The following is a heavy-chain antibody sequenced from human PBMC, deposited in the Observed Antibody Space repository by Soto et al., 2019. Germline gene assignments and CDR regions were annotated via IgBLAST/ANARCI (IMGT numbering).Heavy chain of an antibody. CDR1: GFTFSDYY. D-gene: IGHD3-10*01. CDR2: ITSSSSYT. J-gene: IGHJ3*02. CDR3: SRGVRYAFDI. Sequence: QVQLVESGGGLVKPGGSLRLSCAASGFTFSDYYMSWIRQAPGKGLEWVSYITSSSSYTNYADSVKGRFTISRDNAKNSLYLQTNSLRAEDTAVYYCSRGVRYAFDIWGQGTMVTVSS. V-gene: IGHV3-11*05.